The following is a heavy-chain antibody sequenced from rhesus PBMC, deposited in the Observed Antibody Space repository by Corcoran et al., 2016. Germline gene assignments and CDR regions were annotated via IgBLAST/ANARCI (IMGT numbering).Heavy chain of an antibody. J-gene: IGHJ4*01. Sequence: QVQLLESGPGLVKPSETLSLTCTVSGASTNHFWWTWIRQPPGAGLEWIGGLNGNSGVTYNNPPLNRRVIISKDASKNQFSLKLNSVTAGDTAVYFCARDFGAQCYNNGCSSYYFDFWGQGIAVTVSS. D-gene: IGHD2-33*01. CDR3: ARDFGAQCYNNGCSSYYFDF. V-gene: IGHV4-80*01. CDR2: LNGNSGVT. CDR1: GASTNHFW.